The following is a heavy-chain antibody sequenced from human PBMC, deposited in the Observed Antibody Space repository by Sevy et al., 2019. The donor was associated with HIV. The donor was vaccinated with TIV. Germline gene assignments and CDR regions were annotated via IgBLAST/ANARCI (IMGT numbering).Heavy chain of an antibody. CDR1: GFTFSSYG. V-gene: IGHV3-33*01. D-gene: IGHD4-17*01. CDR3: ARDGTTVTTDYYYGMDV. J-gene: IGHJ6*02. Sequence: VGSLRLSCAATGFTFSSYGMHWVRQAPGKELEWVAVIGYDGSNKYYADSVKGRFTISRDNSKNTLYLQMNSLRAEDKAVYYCARDGTTVTTDYYYGMDVWGQGTTVTVSS. CDR2: IGYDGSNK.